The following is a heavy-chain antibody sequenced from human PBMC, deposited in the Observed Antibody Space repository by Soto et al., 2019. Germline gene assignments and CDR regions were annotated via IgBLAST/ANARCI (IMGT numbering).Heavy chain of an antibody. D-gene: IGHD3-22*01. CDR2: ISGSGGST. Sequence: GGSLRLSCAASGFSFSSYAMSWVRQAPGKGLEWVSAISGSGGSTYYADSVKGRFTISRDNSKNTLYLQMNSLRAEDTAVYYCAKEVRSMIVVVITSFDYWGQGTLVTVSS. CDR1: GFSFSSYA. J-gene: IGHJ4*02. CDR3: AKEVRSMIVVVITSFDY. V-gene: IGHV3-23*01.